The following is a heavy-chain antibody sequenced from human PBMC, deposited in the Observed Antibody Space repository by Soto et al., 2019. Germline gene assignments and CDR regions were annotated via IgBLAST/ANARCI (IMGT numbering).Heavy chain of an antibody. V-gene: IGHV3-9*01. J-gene: IGHJ5*02. CDR2: ISWNSGSI. CDR3: AKDGRRDGGMLWFDP. D-gene: IGHD2-15*01. Sequence: EVQLVESGGGLVQPGRSLRLSCAASGFTFDDYAMHWVWQAPGKGLEWVSGISWNSGSIGYADSVKGRFTICRDNAKNSLYLQMNSLRAEDTALYYCAKDGRRDGGMLWFDPWGQGTLVTVSS. CDR1: GFTFDDYA.